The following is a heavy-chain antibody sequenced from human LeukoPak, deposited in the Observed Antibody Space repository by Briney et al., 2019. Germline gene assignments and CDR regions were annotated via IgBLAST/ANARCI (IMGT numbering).Heavy chain of an antibody. CDR3: ARPSGSRHDYGDYGNWFDP. CDR1: GGSISSSSYY. D-gene: IGHD4-17*01. V-gene: IGHV4-39*07. CDR2: IYYSGST. J-gene: IGHJ5*02. Sequence: PSETLSLTCTVSGGSISSSSYYWGWIRQTPGKGLEWIGSIYYSGSTYYNPSLKSRVTISVDTSKNQFSLKLSSVTAADTAVYYCARPSGSRHDYGDYGNWFDPWGQGTLVTVSS.